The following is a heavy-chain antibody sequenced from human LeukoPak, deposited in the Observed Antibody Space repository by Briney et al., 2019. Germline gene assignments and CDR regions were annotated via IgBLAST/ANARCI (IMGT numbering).Heavy chain of an antibody. CDR3: TPHTKGIPPGY. Sequence: GGSLRLSCAASGFTLSNPWMSWVRQAPGKGREWVGRIKNKTDGETTDYAAPVKGRFTISRDDSKNTLYLQMNSLKTEDTAVYYCTPHTKGIPPGYWGQGTLVTVSS. J-gene: IGHJ4*02. CDR2: IKNKTDGETT. CDR1: GFTLSNPW. D-gene: IGHD1-14*01. V-gene: IGHV3-15*01.